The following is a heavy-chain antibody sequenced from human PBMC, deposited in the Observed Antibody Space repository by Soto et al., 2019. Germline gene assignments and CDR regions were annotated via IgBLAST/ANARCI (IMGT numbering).Heavy chain of an antibody. Sequence: SVKVSCKASGGSFISYSFTWVRQAPGQGLEWMGRIIPIQGKASYALKFQDRVTITADRSTRTAYMELRSLRPEDTAVYYCAKSLLFVDHAYMDVWGKGTTVTVSS. V-gene: IGHV1-69*02. CDR1: GGSFISYS. CDR3: AKSLLFVDHAYMDV. J-gene: IGHJ6*03. CDR2: IIPIQGKA. D-gene: IGHD2-21*01.